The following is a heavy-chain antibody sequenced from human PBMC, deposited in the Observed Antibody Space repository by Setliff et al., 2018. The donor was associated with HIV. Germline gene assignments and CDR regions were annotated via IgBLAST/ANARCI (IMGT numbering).Heavy chain of an antibody. CDR2: IYYSGST. Sequence: SETLSLTCTVSGDSISSRSYYWSWIRQPPGKGLEWIGYIYYSGSTNYNPSLKSRVTISVDTSKNHFSLKLRSVTAADTAVYYCAQLGMVDDFDYWGQGTLVTVS. CDR1: GDSISSRSYY. D-gene: IGHD1-1*01. V-gene: IGHV4-61*03. CDR3: AQLGMVDDFDY. J-gene: IGHJ4*02.